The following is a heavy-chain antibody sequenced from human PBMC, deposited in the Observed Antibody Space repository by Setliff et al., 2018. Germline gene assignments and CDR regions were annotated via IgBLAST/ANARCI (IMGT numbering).Heavy chain of an antibody. CDR2: IYHSGSA. CDR1: GVSISSGGYF. Sequence: SETLSLTCTVSGVSISSGGYFWSWIRQPPGKGLEWIAYIYHSGSAYYNPSLKSRVTMSVDTSKNQFSLHLTSVTAADTAVYYCAREVGTSTSSDAFDVWGKGMMSTVS. J-gene: IGHJ3*01. V-gene: IGHV4-30-4*08. D-gene: IGHD1-26*01. CDR3: AREVGTSTSSDAFDV.